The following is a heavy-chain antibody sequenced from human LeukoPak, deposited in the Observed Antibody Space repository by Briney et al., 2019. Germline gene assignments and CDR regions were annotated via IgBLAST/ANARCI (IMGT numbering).Heavy chain of an antibody. Sequence: GASVKVSCKASGYTFTSYGISWVRQAPGQGLEWMGWINPNSGGTNYAQKFQGRVTMTRDTSISTAYMELSRLRSDDTAVYYCARDDGYSYGMNDYWGQGTLVTVSS. D-gene: IGHD5-18*01. CDR2: INPNSGGT. CDR3: ARDDGYSYGMNDY. J-gene: IGHJ4*02. CDR1: GYTFTSYG. V-gene: IGHV1-2*02.